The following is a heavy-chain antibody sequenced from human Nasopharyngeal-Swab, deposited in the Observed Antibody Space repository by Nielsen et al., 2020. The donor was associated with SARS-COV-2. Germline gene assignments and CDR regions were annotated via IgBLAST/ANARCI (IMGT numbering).Heavy chain of an antibody. CDR3: ARDGLDYDFWSAYFMDV. J-gene: IGHJ6*02. V-gene: IGHV3-21*01. D-gene: IGHD3-3*01. CDR2: ISSSSSYI. Sequence: GESLKISCAASGFTFNNYNFNWVRQAPGEGPEWVSSISSSSSYIYYADSVKGRFTISRDNAKNSLYLQMNSLRAEDTAVYYCARDGLDYDFWSAYFMDVWGQGTTVTVSS. CDR1: GFTFNNYN.